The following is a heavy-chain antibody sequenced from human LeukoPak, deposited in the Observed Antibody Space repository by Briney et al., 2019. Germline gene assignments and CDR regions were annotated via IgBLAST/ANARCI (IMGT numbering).Heavy chain of an antibody. Sequence: PGGSLRLSCAASGFTFSSYWMSWVRQAPGEGLEWVGNIKQDGSETYFVDSVKGRFTISRDNAKNSLYLQMNSLRAEDTAVYYCARDAMSRTADYWGQGTLVTVSS. CDR3: ARDAMSRTADY. CDR1: GFTFSSYW. CDR2: IKQDGSET. V-gene: IGHV3-7*01. D-gene: IGHD2-2*01. J-gene: IGHJ4*02.